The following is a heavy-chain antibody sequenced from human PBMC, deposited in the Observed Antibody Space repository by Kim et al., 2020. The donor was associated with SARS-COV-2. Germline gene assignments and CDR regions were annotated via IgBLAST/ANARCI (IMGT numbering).Heavy chain of an antibody. J-gene: IGHJ4*02. CDR3: AIPGPYCGGDCYFNFDY. CDR2: IYPGDSDT. D-gene: IGHD2-21*02. CDR1: GYSFTSYW. V-gene: IGHV5-51*01. Sequence: GESLKISCKGSGYSFTSYWIGWVRQMPGKGLEWMGIIYPGDSDTRYSPSFQGQVTISADKSISTAYLQWSSLKASDTAMYYCAIPGPYCGGDCYFNFDYWGQGTLVTVSS.